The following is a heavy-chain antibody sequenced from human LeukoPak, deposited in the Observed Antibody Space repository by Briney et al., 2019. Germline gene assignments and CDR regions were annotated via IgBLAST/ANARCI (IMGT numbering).Heavy chain of an antibody. CDR1: GFTFSTYG. CDR2: IRYDGSNK. CDR3: AKDKDPRKSTSISDFDY. J-gene: IGHJ4*02. D-gene: IGHD2-21*01. V-gene: IGHV3-30*02. Sequence: GGSLRLSCGASGFTFSTYGMHWVRQAPGKGLEWVAFIRYDGSNKYYADSVEGRFTISRDNSKNTLYLQMNSLRAEDTAVYFCAKDKDPRKSTSISDFDYWGQGTLVTVSS.